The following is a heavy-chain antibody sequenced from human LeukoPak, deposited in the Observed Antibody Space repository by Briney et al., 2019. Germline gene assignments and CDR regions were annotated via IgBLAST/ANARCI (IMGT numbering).Heavy chain of an antibody. CDR3: ARERDYDSSGYPDAFDI. CDR2: IYYSGAT. J-gene: IGHJ3*02. D-gene: IGHD3-22*01. CDR1: GDSIKSSSYY. V-gene: IGHV4-39*07. Sequence: SETLSLTCTVSGDSIKSSSYYWAWVRQPPGKGLEWIASIYYSGATYYNPSLKSRVTISLDTSRNQHSLKLSSVTAADTAVYYCARERDYDSSGYPDAFDIWGQGTMVTVSS.